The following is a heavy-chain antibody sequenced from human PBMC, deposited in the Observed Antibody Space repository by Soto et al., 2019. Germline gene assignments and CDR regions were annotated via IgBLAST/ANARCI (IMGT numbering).Heavy chain of an antibody. CDR2: INPSGGST. J-gene: IGHJ3*02. Sequence: ASVKVSCKASGYTFTSYYMHWVRQAPGQGLEWMRIINPSGGSTSYAQKFQGRVTMTRVTSTSTVYMELSSLRSEDTAVYYCARDLGYYYDSSGYDAPDAFDIWGQGTMVTVSS. CDR3: ARDLGYYYDSSGYDAPDAFDI. CDR1: GYTFTSYY. V-gene: IGHV1-46*01. D-gene: IGHD3-22*01.